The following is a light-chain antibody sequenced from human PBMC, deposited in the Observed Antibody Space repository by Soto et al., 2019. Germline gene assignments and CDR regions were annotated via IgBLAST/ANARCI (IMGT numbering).Light chain of an antibody. J-gene: IGKJ5*01. CDR2: AAS. Sequence: DIQMTQSPSTLSASVGDRVTITCRASQSISNHLNWYQQKPGKAPKRLIYAASSLQSGVPSRFSGSGSGTEFTLTISSLQPEDFATYYCLQHNSYPFGQGTRLEIK. CDR3: LQHNSYP. CDR1: QSISNH. V-gene: IGKV1-17*01.